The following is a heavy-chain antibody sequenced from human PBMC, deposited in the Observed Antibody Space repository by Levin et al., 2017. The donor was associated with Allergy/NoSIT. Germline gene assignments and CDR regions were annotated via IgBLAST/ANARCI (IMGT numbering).Heavy chain of an antibody. V-gene: IGHV3-30-3*01. CDR1: GFTFSSFA. Sequence: GGSLRLSCAASGFTFSSFAMHWVRLAPGKGLEWVAVISYDGSKNFYADSVKGRFTVSRDNSKNTLYLQMNSLRSEDTAVYYCARCFSSWYSAPYWGQGTLVTVSS. CDR3: ARCFSSWYSAPY. J-gene: IGHJ4*02. D-gene: IGHD6-13*01. CDR2: ISYDGSKN.